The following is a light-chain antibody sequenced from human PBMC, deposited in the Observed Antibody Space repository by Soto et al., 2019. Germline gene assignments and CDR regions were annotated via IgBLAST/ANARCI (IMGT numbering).Light chain of an antibody. CDR3: QQYNNWPFT. V-gene: IGKV3-15*01. Sequence: EIVMTQSPATLSVSPGERATLSCRASQSVSSNLAWYQQKPGEAPRLLIYGASTRATGIPARFSGSGSGTDFTLTISSLQSEDFAVYYCQQYNNWPFTFGPGTKVDSK. CDR2: GAS. CDR1: QSVSSN. J-gene: IGKJ3*01.